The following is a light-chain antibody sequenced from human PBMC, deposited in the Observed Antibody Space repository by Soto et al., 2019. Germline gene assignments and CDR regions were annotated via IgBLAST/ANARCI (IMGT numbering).Light chain of an antibody. Sequence: QSALTQPASVSGSPGQSITISCTGTSSDVGGYNFVSWYQQLPGKVPKLLIYDVSIRPSGISHRFSGSKSGNTASLTISGLQAEDEGDYYCSSYTTTSTPYVFGPGTKVTVL. CDR3: SSYTTTSTPYV. V-gene: IGLV2-14*03. CDR1: SSDVGGYNF. J-gene: IGLJ1*01. CDR2: DVS.